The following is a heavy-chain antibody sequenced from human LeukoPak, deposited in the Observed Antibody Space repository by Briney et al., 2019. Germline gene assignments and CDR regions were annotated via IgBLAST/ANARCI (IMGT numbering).Heavy chain of an antibody. CDR3: ARHLGAQSLIAFDI. V-gene: IGHV4-4*07. D-gene: IGHD3-16*01. CDR2: IYSTGST. J-gene: IGHJ3*02. Sequence: SETLSLTCTVSGGSINRYYWSWIRQPAGKGLEWIGRIYSTGSTNYNPSLKSRVTMSVDTSKNLFSLKLNSVTAADTAVYYCARHLGAQSLIAFDIWGQGTMVTVSS. CDR1: GGSINRYY.